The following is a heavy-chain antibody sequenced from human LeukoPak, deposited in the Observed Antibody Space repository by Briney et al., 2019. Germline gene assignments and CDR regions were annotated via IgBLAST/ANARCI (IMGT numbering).Heavy chain of an antibody. Sequence: SETLSLTCTVSGGSISSYYWNWIRQPPGKGLEWIANIHYSGSTNYDPSLKSRVTISVDTSNNQFSLKLSSMTAADTAVYYCARQRLRGYYDSSGYYFDFWGQGALVTVSS. V-gene: IGHV4-59*08. CDR2: IHYSGST. J-gene: IGHJ4*02. D-gene: IGHD3-22*01. CDR3: ARQRLRGYYDSSGYYFDF. CDR1: GGSISSYY.